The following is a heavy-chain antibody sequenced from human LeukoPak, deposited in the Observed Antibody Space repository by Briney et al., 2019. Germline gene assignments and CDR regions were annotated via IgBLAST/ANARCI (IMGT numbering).Heavy chain of an antibody. J-gene: IGHJ5*02. CDR2: IYYSGST. CDR1: GGSISGYY. V-gene: IGHV4-59*01. CDR3: ARRTPEFGELGHWFDP. Sequence: SETLSLTCTVSGGSISGYYWSWIRQPPGKGLEWIGYIYYSGSTNYNPSLKSRVTISVDTSKNQFSLKLSSVTAADTAVYYCARRTPEFGELGHWFDPWGQGTLVTVSS. D-gene: IGHD3-10*01.